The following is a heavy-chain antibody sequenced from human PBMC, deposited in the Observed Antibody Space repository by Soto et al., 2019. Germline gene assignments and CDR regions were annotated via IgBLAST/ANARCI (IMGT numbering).Heavy chain of an antibody. V-gene: IGHV4-4*02. Sequence: QVQLRQSGPRLARPSGTLSLTCVVSGDSISSTHWWTWVRQTPGTGLEWIGEVYHTGSTKYNPSLKNRVTISLAKSNNQFSLHLKSLPAAGTAVYYCATLPPRIVVTILPIPSWGQGTQVTVSS. CDR2: VYHTGST. D-gene: IGHD2-21*01. J-gene: IGHJ4*02. CDR1: GDSISSTHW. CDR3: ATLPPRIVVTILPIPS.